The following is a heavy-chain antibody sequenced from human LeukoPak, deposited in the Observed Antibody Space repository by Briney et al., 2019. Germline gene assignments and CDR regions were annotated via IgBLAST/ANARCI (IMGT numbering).Heavy chain of an antibody. CDR3: ASLVVVTAIPSGGWFDP. Sequence: PSETLSLTCTVSAGPFNTYYWSWIRQPPGKGLEWIGYIYHSGSTYYNPSLKSRVTISVDRSKNQFSLKLSSVTAADTAVYYCASLVVVTAIPSGGWFDPWGQGTLVTVSS. J-gene: IGHJ5*02. D-gene: IGHD2-21*02. CDR2: IYHSGST. CDR1: AGPFNTYY. V-gene: IGHV4-59*12.